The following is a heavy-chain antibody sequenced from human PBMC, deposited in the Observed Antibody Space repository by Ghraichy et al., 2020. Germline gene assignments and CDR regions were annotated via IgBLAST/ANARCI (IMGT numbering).Heavy chain of an antibody. J-gene: IGHJ4*02. CDR1: GGSISSNRYY. D-gene: IGHD5-18*01. Sequence: SQTLSLACTVSGGSISSNRYYWGWIRQPPGKGLEWIGIIYYSGSTYYNPSLKSRVTISVDTSKNQFSLKLSSVTAADTAVYYCARILLGGYSFGYNADYWGQGTLVTVSS. CDR2: IYYSGST. V-gene: IGHV4-39*01. CDR3: ARILLGGYSFGYNADY.